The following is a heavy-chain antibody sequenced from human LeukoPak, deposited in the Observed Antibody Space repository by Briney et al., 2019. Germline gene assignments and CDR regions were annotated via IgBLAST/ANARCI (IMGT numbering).Heavy chain of an antibody. D-gene: IGHD3-10*01. CDR2: INPNSGGT. CDR1: GYTFTGYY. CDR3: ARAEYYYGSGPFGVPFDP. J-gene: IGHJ5*02. Sequence: GASVKVSCKASGYTFTGYYMHWVRQAPGQGLEWMGWINPNSGGTNYAQKFQGRVTMTRDTSISTAYMELSRLRSDDTAVYYCARAEYYYGSGPFGVPFDPWGQGTLVTVSS. V-gene: IGHV1-2*02.